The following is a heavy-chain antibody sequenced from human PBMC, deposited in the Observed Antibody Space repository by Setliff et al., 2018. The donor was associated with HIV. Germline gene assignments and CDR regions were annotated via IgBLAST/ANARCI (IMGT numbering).Heavy chain of an antibody. CDR2: ISPNFGHT. CDR1: GYTFTTYG. Sequence: ASVKVSCKASGYTFTTYGISWVRQAPGHGLERMGWISPNFGHTNYAQNFLGRVTMTIDTSTSRAYMELRSLRSDDTAVYFCARLGSGWSDSYYYAMDIWGQGTTVTVSS. D-gene: IGHD6-19*01. V-gene: IGHV1-18*01. CDR3: ARLGSGWSDSYYYAMDI. J-gene: IGHJ6*02.